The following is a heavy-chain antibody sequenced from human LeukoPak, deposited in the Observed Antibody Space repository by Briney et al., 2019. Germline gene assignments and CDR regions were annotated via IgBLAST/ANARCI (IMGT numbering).Heavy chain of an antibody. J-gene: IGHJ6*03. CDR2: IKQDGSDK. D-gene: IGHD4-11*01. CDR3: AREKGNYDGYYNYYMDV. Sequence: GGSLRLSCAASGFTFSNYWMNWVRQAPGKGLEWVANIKQDGSDKYYVDSVKGRFTISRDNAKNSLYLQMNSLRAEDTTVYYCAREKGNYDGYYNYYMDVWGKGTTVTVSS. CDR1: GFTFSNYW. V-gene: IGHV3-7*01.